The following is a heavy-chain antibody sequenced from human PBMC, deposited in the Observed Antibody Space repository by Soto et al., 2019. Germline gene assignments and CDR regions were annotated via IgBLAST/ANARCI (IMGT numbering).Heavy chain of an antibody. J-gene: IGHJ1*01. V-gene: IGHV1-18*01. D-gene: IGHD4-4*01. CDR1: GYTFTSYS. Sequence: ASVKVSCKASGYTFTSYSISWVRQAPGQGLEWMGWINVYNGNTKYAQKFQGRVTMTTDTSTSTVYMELRSLSSDDTAVYYCARDRVAVTTGLSGYWGQGNLVTVSS. CDR3: ARDRVAVTTGLSGY. CDR2: INVYNGNT.